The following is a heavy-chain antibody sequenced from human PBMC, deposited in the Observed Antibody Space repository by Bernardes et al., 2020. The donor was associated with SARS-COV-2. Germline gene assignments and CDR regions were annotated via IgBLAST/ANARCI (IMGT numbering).Heavy chain of an antibody. CDR1: GYTFTDYY. J-gene: IGHJ4*02. D-gene: IGHD6-19*01. Sequence: ASVKVSCKASGYTFTDYYMHWVRQPPGQGLEWMGWIYPTSGDTNYAQKFQGRVTMTRDTSISAAYMELSRLTSDDTAIYYCASVTYSSGSVFDYWSQGTLVTVSS. V-gene: IGHV1-2*02. CDR2: IYPTSGDT. CDR3: ASVTYSSGSVFDY.